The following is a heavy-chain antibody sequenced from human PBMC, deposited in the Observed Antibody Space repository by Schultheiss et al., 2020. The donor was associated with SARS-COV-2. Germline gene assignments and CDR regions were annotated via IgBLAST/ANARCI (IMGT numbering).Heavy chain of an antibody. D-gene: IGHD3-10*01. CDR2: ISDSSNYI. CDR3: TREGYYGSGKYFHH. J-gene: IGHJ1*01. CDR1: GFTFSSYS. Sequence: GESLKISCAASGFTFSSYSMNWVRQAPGKGLEWVSSISDSSNYIYYADSVKGRFTISRDNAKNSLYLQLNSLRAEDTAVYYCTREGYYGSGKYFHHWGQGTLVTVSS. V-gene: IGHV3-21*01.